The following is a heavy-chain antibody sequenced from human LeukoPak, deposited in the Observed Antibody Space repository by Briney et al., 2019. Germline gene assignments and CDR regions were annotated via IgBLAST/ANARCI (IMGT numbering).Heavy chain of an antibody. Sequence: QAGGSLRLSCAASGFTFSSYAMSWVRQAPGKGLEWVSAIRGSGGSTYYADSVKGRFTISRDNSKNTLYLQMNSLRAEDTAVYYCAKVPQWSSFRFFDYWGQGTLVTVSS. CDR3: AKVPQWSSFRFFDY. CDR2: IRGSGGST. CDR1: GFTFSSYA. D-gene: IGHD6-13*01. J-gene: IGHJ4*02. V-gene: IGHV3-23*01.